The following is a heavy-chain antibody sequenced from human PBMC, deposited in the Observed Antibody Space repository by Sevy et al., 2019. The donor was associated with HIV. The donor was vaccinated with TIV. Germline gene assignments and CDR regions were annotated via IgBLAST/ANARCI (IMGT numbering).Heavy chain of an antibody. CDR3: AYSGSSSEGYYFDY. CDR1: GFTFSGSA. CDR2: IRMKANAYAT. V-gene: IGHV3-73*01. Sequence: GGSLRLSCAASGFTFSGSAMHWVRQASGKGLEWVGRIRMKANAYATSYVRSVKGRFTVSRDDSKNTAYLQMNNLKTEDTALYYCAYSGSSSEGYYFDYWGQGTLVTVSS. D-gene: IGHD1-26*01. J-gene: IGHJ4*02.